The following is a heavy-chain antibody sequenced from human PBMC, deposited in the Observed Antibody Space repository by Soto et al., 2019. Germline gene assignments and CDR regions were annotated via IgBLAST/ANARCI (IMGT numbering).Heavy chain of an antibody. CDR1: GGSISSYY. V-gene: IGHV4-59*01. CDR2: IYYSGST. Sequence: LSLTCTVSGGSISSYYWSWIRQPPGKGLEWIGYIYYSGSTNYNPSLKSRVTISVDTSKNQFSLKLSSVTAADTAVYYCARGGYSGYDHDFDYWGQGTLVTVSS. J-gene: IGHJ4*02. CDR3: ARGGYSGYDHDFDY. D-gene: IGHD5-12*01.